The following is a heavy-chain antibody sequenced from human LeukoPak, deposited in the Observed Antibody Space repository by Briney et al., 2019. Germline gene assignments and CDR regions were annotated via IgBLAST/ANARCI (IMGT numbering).Heavy chain of an antibody. CDR3: ARHDFWRLQWLPPDY. J-gene: IGHJ4*02. CDR2: IYPGDPDT. CDR1: GYSFTTYW. V-gene: IGHV5-51*01. Sequence: GESLKISCKGSGYSFTTYWIGWVRQMPGKGLEWMGIIYPGDPDTRYSPSFQGQVTISADKSLSTAYLQWSSLKAPDTAMYYSARHDFWRLQWLPPDYWGQGTLVTVSS. D-gene: IGHD6-19*01.